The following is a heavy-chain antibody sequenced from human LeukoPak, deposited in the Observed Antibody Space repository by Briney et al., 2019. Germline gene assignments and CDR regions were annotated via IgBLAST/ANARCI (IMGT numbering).Heavy chain of an antibody. D-gene: IGHD1-26*01. Sequence: RRSLRLSCAASGFTFSSYSMNWVRQAPGKGLEWVSSISSSSSYIYYADSVKGRFTISRDNAKNSLYLQMNSLRAEDTAVYYCAREVGATYTYDYWGQGTLVTVSS. CDR3: AREVGATYTYDY. J-gene: IGHJ4*02. CDR2: ISSSSSYI. CDR1: GFTFSSYS. V-gene: IGHV3-21*01.